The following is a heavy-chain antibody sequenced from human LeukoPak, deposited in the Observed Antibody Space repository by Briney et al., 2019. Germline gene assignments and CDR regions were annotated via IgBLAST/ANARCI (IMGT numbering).Heavy chain of an antibody. CDR1: GGSISSYY. J-gene: IGHJ4*02. CDR3: ARVYSRHFDY. CDR2: IYYSGST. V-gene: IGHV4-59*01. Sequence: SETLSLTCTVSGGSISSYYWSWLRQPPGKGLEWIGYIYYSGSTNYNPSLKSRVTISVDTSKNQFSLKLTSVTAAGTAVYYCARVYSRHFDYWGQGTLVTVSS. D-gene: IGHD1-14*01.